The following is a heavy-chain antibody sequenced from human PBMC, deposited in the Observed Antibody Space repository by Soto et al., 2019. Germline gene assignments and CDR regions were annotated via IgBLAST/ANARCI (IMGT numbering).Heavy chain of an antibody. CDR2: IYYSGST. D-gene: IGHD5-12*01. CDR1: GDSISSYY. Sequence: SETLSLTCTVSGDSISSYYCSWIRQPPGKGLEWIGYIYYSGSTNYNPSLKSRVIISVDTSKNQFSLKLNSVTAAATAVYYCAVNNSAYGDYLSQGTVVTVSS. CDR3: AVNNSAYGDY. V-gene: IGHV4-59*01. J-gene: IGHJ4*02.